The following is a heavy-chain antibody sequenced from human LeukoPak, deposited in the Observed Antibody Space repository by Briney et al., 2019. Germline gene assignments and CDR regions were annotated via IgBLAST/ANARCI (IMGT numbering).Heavy chain of an antibody. D-gene: IGHD6-6*01. CDR3: ASLLLCYGCSTSSDSFDI. CDR2: INGDGSST. J-gene: IGHJ3*02. V-gene: IGHV3-74*01. Sequence: GGSLRLSCAASGFTFSSYTMNWVRQAPGKGLVWVSRINGDGSSTTYADSVKGRFTITRDNAKNTLFLQMNSLRAEDTAVYYCASLLLCYGCSTSSDSFDIWGQGTMVTVSS. CDR1: GFTFSSYT.